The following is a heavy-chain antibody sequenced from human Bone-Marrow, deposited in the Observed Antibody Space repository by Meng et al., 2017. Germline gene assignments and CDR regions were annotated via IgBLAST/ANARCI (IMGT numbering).Heavy chain of an antibody. V-gene: IGHV1-2*06. CDR3: ARDHAWFGETYAMDV. CDR1: GYNFPDYW. J-gene: IGHJ6*02. Sequence: ASVNVSCKPSGYNFPDYWLHWVRRAPGQGLEWMGRIDPKSGDTHYAQRFQGRVTMTGDTSISTAYMELSGLRSDDTARYYCARDHAWFGETYAMDVWGQGTTVTVSS. CDR2: IDPKSGDT. D-gene: IGHD3-10*01.